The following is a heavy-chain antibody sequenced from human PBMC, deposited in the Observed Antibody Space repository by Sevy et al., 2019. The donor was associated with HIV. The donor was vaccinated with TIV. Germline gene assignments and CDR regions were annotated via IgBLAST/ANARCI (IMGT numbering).Heavy chain of an antibody. CDR1: GFTFSSYW. J-gene: IGHJ4*02. CDR2: IKQDGSEK. D-gene: IGHD3-10*01. V-gene: IGHV3-7*01. CDR3: ARDRVYYYGSGSYTYYFDY. Sequence: GGSLRLSCAASGFTFSSYWMSWVRQAPGKGLEWVANIKQDGSEKYYVDSVKGRFTISRDNAKNSLYLQMNSLRAEDTAVYYCARDRVYYYGSGSYTYYFDYWGQGTLVIVSS.